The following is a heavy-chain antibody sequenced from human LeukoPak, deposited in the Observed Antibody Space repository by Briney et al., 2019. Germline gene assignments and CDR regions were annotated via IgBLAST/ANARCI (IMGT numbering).Heavy chain of an antibody. V-gene: IGHV3-33*06. CDR1: GFTFSSYG. Sequence: GGSLRLSCAASGFTFSSYGMHWVRRAPGKGLEWVAVIWYDGSNKYYADSVKGRFTISRDNSKNTLYLQMNSLRAEDTAVYYCAKDREEDYYMDVWGKGTTVTVSS. J-gene: IGHJ6*03. CDR3: AKDREEDYYMDV. CDR2: IWYDGSNK.